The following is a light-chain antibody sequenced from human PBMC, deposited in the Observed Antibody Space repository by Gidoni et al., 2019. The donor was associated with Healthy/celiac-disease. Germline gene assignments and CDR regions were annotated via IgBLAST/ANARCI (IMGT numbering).Light chain of an antibody. CDR2: GAS. CDR3: QQYGSSPT. J-gene: IGKJ1*01. V-gene: IGKV3-20*01. Sequence: EIVLTPSPGTLSLSPGERATLSCRDSQSVSSSYLAWYQQKPGQAPRLLLYGASSRATGIPDRFSGSGSGTDFTLTISRLEPEDFAVYYCQQYGSSPTFGQGTKVEIK. CDR1: QSVSSSY.